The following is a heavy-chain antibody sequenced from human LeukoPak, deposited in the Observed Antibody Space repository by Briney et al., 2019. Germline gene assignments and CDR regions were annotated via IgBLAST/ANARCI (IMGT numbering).Heavy chain of an antibody. D-gene: IGHD3-3*01. CDR1: GFTFSRNA. V-gene: IGHV3-23*01. CDR2: VTGSGGTT. Sequence: GGSLRLSCAASGFTFSRNAMTWVRQAPGKGLEWVSSVTGSGGTTFYADSVEGWFTISRDNSKNTLFLQMNSLRAEDTAVYYCARDGFFTPFFYFDYWGQGTLVTVSS. CDR3: ARDGFFTPFFYFDY. J-gene: IGHJ4*02.